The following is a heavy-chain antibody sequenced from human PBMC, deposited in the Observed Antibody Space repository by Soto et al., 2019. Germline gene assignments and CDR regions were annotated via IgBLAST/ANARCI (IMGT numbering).Heavy chain of an antibody. J-gene: IGHJ5*02. Sequence: PSQTLSLTCAISGDSVSSNSAAWNWIRQSPSRGLEWLGRTYYRSKWYNDYAVSVKSRITINPDTSKNQFSLQLNSVTPEDTAVYYCARDGVYCSGGSCHNWFDPWSQGTLVTVSS. CDR2: TYYRSKWYN. CDR3: ARDGVYCSGGSCHNWFDP. V-gene: IGHV6-1*01. CDR1: GDSVSSNSAA. D-gene: IGHD2-15*01.